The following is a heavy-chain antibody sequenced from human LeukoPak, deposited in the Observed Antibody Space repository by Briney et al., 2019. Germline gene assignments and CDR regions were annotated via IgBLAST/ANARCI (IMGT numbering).Heavy chain of an antibody. D-gene: IGHD3-10*01. CDR2: IWYDGSNK. J-gene: IGHJ4*02. CDR3: ARETKRMVRGVIMRIFDY. V-gene: IGHV3-33*01. Sequence: GGSLRLSCAASGFTFSSYGMHWVRQAPGKGLEWVAAIWYDGSNKYYADSVKGRFTISRDNSKNTLYLQMNSLRAEDTAVYYCARETKRMVRGVIMRIFDYWGQGTLVTVSS. CDR1: GFTFSSYG.